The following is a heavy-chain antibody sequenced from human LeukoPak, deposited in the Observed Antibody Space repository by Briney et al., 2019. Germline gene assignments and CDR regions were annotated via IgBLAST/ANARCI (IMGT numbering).Heavy chain of an antibody. CDR1: GGSISSGGYY. Sequence: PSETLSLTCTVSGGSISSGGYYWSWIRQHPGKGLEWIGYIYYSGSTYYNPSLKSRVTISVDTSKNQFSLKLSSVTAADTAVYYCARVGSGRFLEWLSPRFDYYYYYGMDVWGQGTTVTVSS. D-gene: IGHD3-3*01. CDR2: IYYSGST. V-gene: IGHV4-31*03. CDR3: ARVGSGRFLEWLSPRFDYYYYYGMDV. J-gene: IGHJ6*02.